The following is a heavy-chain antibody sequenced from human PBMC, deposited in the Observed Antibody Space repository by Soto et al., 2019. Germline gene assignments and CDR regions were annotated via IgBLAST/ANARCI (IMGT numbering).Heavy chain of an antibody. CDR2: IYYSGST. CDR1: GGSISSYY. D-gene: IGHD2-15*01. Sequence: SETLSLTCTVSGGSISSYYWSWIRQPPGKGLEWIGYIYYSGSTYYNPPLKSRVTISVDRSKNQFSLKLSSVTAADTAVYYCARDAGCSGGSCSGYFDYWGQGTLVTVSS. V-gene: IGHV4-59*12. J-gene: IGHJ4*02. CDR3: ARDAGCSGGSCSGYFDY.